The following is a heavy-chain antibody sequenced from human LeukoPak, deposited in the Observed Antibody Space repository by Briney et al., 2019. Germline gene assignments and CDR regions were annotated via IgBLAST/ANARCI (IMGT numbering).Heavy chain of an antibody. Sequence: GGSLKLSCAASGCTFSGSAMHWVRQASGKGLGWVGRIRSKANSYATAYAASVKGRFTISRDDSKNTAYLQMNSLKTEDTAVYYCTRGYCSSTSCYGYFDYWGQGTLVTVSS. J-gene: IGHJ4*02. CDR3: TRGYCSSTSCYGYFDY. V-gene: IGHV3-73*01. D-gene: IGHD2-2*01. CDR2: IRSKANSYAT. CDR1: GCTFSGSA.